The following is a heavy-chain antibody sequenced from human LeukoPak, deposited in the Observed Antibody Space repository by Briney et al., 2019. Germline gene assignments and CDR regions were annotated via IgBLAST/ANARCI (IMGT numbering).Heavy chain of an antibody. CDR1: GYTFTAHH. Sequence: GTSVKVSCQTSGYTFTAHHMHWVRQAPGQGLEWMGWINPNSGGTNYAQTFQGRVSMTRDTSTNTAYMELSRLRSDDTAVYYCARRLSRLSHQFDYWGQGTLVTVSS. V-gene: IGHV1-2*02. CDR3: ARRLSRLSHQFDY. CDR2: INPNSGGT. J-gene: IGHJ4*02. D-gene: IGHD2/OR15-2a*01.